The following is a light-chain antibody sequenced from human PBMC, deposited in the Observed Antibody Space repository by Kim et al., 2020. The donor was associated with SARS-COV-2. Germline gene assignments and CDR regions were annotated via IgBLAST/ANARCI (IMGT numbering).Light chain of an antibody. CDR3: QTFDSNIVV. Sequence: SYELTQPPSVSVSPGQTATITCSGDNFGVKYACWYQQKPGQSPLLVIFQDTRRPSGIPERFSGSKSGNTATLIISGIQAMDEADYYCQTFDSNIVVFGTG. CDR2: QDT. V-gene: IGLV3-1*01. J-gene: IGLJ1*01. CDR1: NFGVKY.